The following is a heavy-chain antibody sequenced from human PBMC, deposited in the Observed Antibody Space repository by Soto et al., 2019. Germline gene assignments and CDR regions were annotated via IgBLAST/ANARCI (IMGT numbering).Heavy chain of an antibody. J-gene: IGHJ2*01. D-gene: IGHD2-8*01. Sequence: GGSLRLSCAASGFTFSSYWMSWVRQAPGKGLEWVANIKQDGSEKYYVDSVKGRFTISRDNAKNSLYLQMNSLRAEDTAVYYCARSLLGYCTNGVCYTYWYFDLWGRGTLVTVSS. CDR3: ARSLLGYCTNGVCYTYWYFDL. V-gene: IGHV3-7*01. CDR1: GFTFSSYW. CDR2: IKQDGSEK.